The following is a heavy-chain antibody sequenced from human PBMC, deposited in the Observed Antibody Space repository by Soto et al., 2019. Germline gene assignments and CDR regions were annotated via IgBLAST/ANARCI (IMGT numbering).Heavy chain of an antibody. CDR2: ISSSSSYI. V-gene: IGHV3-21*01. CDR1: GFTFSSYS. J-gene: IGHJ4*02. CDR3: ARDSPAAGYFDY. Sequence: GGSLRLSCAASGFTFSSYSMNWVRQAPGKGLEWVSSISSSSSYIYYADSVKGRFTISRDNAKNSLYLQMNSLRAEDTAVYYCARDSPAAGYFDYWGQGTLVTVSS. D-gene: IGHD6-13*01.